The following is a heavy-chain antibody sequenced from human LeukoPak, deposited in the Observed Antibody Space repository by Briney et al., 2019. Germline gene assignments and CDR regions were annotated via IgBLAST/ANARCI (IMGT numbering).Heavy chain of an antibody. CDR1: GYTFTGYY. CDR2: INPNSGGT. CDR3: ARDPREVYYGDDF. Sequence: GASVKVSCKASGYTFTGYYMHWVRQAPGQGLEWMGWINPNSGGTNYAQKFQGRVTMTRDTSISTAYMELSRLRSDDTAVYYCARDPREVYYGDDFWGQGTAVTVSS. V-gene: IGHV1-2*02. J-gene: IGHJ6*02.